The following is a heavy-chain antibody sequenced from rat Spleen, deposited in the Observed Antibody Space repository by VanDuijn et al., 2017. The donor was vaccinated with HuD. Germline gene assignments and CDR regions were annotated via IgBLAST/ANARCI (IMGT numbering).Heavy chain of an antibody. CDR2: IWAGGST. CDR3: ARLRTSPFYFDY. CDR1: GFSLGSNG. J-gene: IGHJ2*01. D-gene: IGHD3-8*01. V-gene: IGHV2-72*01. Sequence: QVQLKESGPGLMQPSETLSLTCTVSGFSLGSNGVGWVRQPLGKDLMWMGTIWAGGSTNYNSAVQSRLSINRDTSKSQVFLKMDSLQPEDTGTYYCARLRTSPFYFDYWGQGVMVTVSS.